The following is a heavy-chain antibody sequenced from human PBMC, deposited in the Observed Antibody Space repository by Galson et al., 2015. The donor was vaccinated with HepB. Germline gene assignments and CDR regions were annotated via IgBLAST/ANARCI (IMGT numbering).Heavy chain of an antibody. Sequence: SLRLSCAASGFTFSSYGMHWVRQAPGKGLEWVAVIWYDGSNKYYADSVKGRFTISRDNSKNTLYLQMNSLRAEDTAVYYCASPRSMIVVVHAFDIWGQGTMVTVSS. D-gene: IGHD3-22*01. CDR2: IWYDGSNK. V-gene: IGHV3-33*01. J-gene: IGHJ3*02. CDR3: ASPRSMIVVVHAFDI. CDR1: GFTFSSYG.